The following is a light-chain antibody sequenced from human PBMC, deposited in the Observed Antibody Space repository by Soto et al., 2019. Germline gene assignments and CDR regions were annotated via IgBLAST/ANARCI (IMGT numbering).Light chain of an antibody. CDR3: ASWDDSLRGVL. Sequence: LTQPPSASGTPGQRVTISCSGGDSNIGSNPVYWYQQLPGTAPKLVIHTNDQRPSGVPDRFSGSKSGTSATLAISGLRSEDEADYYCASWDDSLRGVLFGGGTQRPS. V-gene: IGLV1-47*01. CDR2: TND. CDR1: DSNIGSNP. J-gene: IGLJ2*01.